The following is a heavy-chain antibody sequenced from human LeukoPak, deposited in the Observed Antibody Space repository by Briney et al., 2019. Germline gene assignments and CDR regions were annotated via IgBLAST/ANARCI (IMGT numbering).Heavy chain of an antibody. Sequence: PSETLSLTSTVSGGSISSYYASWIRQPPGKGLEWIGYIYYSGSTNYNPSLKSRVTISVDTSKNRFSLMLSSVTAADTAVYYCAGGYCTKGVCSSRCFACSGQGTLVTVSS. V-gene: IGHV4-59*01. J-gene: IGHJ4*02. CDR1: GGSISSYY. CDR3: AGGYCTKGVCSSRCFAC. D-gene: IGHD2-8*01. CDR2: IYYSGST.